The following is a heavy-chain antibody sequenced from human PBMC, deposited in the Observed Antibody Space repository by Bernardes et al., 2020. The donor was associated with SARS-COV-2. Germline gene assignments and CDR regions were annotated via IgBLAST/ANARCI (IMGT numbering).Heavy chain of an antibody. Sequence: SETLSLTCTVSGGSISSGIYYWNWIRQPAGKGLEWIGRIYATGKTNYNPSLRSRVTISVDSSKNHFSLKLNSVTAADTAVYYCARDSLYSNYGGRYLGYWGQGALVTVSS. CDR1: GGSISSGIYY. CDR3: ARDSLYSNYGGRYLGY. CDR2: IYATGKT. J-gene: IGHJ4*02. V-gene: IGHV4-61*02. D-gene: IGHD4-4*01.